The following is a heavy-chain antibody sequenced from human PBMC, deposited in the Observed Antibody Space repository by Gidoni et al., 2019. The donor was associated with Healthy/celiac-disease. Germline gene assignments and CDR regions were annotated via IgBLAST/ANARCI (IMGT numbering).Heavy chain of an antibody. D-gene: IGHD2-2*02. CDR3: ASGSLGVPAAIASNYYYYGMDV. CDR2: IYYSGST. Sequence: QLQLQESGPGLVKPSETLSLTCTVSGGSISSSRYYWGWIRQPPGKGLEWIGSIYYSGSTYYNPAIKSRVTISVDTSKNQFSLKLSSVTAADTAVYYCASGSLGVPAAIASNYYYYGMDVWGQGTTVTVSS. CDR1: GGSISSSRYY. J-gene: IGHJ6*02. V-gene: IGHV4-39*01.